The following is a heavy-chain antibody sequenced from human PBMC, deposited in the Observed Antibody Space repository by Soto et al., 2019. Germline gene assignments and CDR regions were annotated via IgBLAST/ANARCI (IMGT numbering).Heavy chain of an antibody. Sequence: ASLKVSCKASGYTFTSYGISWVRQAPGQGLEWMGWISAYNGNTDYAQKLQGRVTMTTDTSTSTAYMELRSLRSDDTAVYYCAREMGRSSWYNNEGRYFDYWGQGTLVTVSS. D-gene: IGHD6-13*01. CDR3: AREMGRSSWYNNEGRYFDY. J-gene: IGHJ4*02. CDR1: GYTFTSYG. V-gene: IGHV1-18*01. CDR2: ISAYNGNT.